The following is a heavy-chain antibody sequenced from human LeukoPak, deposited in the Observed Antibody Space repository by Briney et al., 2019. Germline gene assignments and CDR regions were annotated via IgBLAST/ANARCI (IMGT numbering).Heavy chain of an antibody. J-gene: IGHJ6*02. V-gene: IGHV3-23*01. CDR1: GFTFSSYA. CDR2: ISNSGGTT. CDR3: AKTVAGGSYYYGMDV. Sequence: PGGSLRLSCAASGFTFSSYAMSWVRQAPGKGLEWVSSISNSGGTTYYADSVRGRFTISRDNSKNTLYLQMNSLRAEDTAGYYCAKTVAGGSYYYGMDVWAKGPRSPPL. D-gene: IGHD6-19*01.